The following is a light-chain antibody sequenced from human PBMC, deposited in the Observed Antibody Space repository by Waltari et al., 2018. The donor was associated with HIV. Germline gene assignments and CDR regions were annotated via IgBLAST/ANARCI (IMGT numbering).Light chain of an antibody. CDR3: QQYYSTPPS. V-gene: IGKV4-1*01. J-gene: IGKJ2*03. Sequence: DIVMTQSPDSLAVSLGERATINCKSSQSVLYSSNNKNYLAWYQQKPGQPPKLLIYWASTRESGVPDRFSGSGSGTDFTLTISSLQAEDVAVYYCQQYYSTPPSFGQGTKLEIK. CDR2: WAS. CDR1: QSVLYSSNNKNY.